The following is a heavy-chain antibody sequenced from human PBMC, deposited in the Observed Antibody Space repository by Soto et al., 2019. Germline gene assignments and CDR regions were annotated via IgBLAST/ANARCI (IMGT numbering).Heavy chain of an antibody. CDR1: GVSIHNRHSF. Sequence: XETLSLTFTVSGVSIHNRHSFWAWIRQPPGKGLQFIASVYHNGGAHYNSSLKSRVTISVDTANNQVSLRMRSLTAADTAFYYCGRVVEGATRHTDPDSWGQGILVTVSS. D-gene: IGHD2-21*01. V-gene: IGHV4-39*01. CDR2: VYHNGGA. J-gene: IGHJ5*01. CDR3: GRVVEGATRHTDPDS.